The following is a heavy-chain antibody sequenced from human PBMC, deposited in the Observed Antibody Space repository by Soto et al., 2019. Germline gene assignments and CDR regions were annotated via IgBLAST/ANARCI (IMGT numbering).Heavy chain of an antibody. CDR2: IIPILGIA. CDR3: ARGEYYDSSGYPDY. V-gene: IGHV1-69*02. J-gene: IGHJ4*02. Sequence: ASVKVSCKASGGTFSSYTISWVRQAPGQGLEWMGRIIPILGIANYAQKLQGRVTMTTDTSTSTAYMELRSLRSDDTAVYYCARGEYYDSSGYPDYWGQGTLVTVS. D-gene: IGHD3-22*01. CDR1: GGTFSSYT.